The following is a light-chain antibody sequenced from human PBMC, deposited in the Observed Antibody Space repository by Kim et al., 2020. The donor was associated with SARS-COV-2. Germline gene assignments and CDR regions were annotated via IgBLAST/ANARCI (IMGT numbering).Light chain of an antibody. J-gene: IGKJ2*01. Sequence: EIVLTQSPDTLSLSPGERATLSCRASQSVTSSYLAWYQQKPGQAPRHLIYGASGRATGIPDRFSGSGSGTDFALTISRLEPEDFAVFYCQQYGSSPFTFGQGTKLEI. CDR1: QSVTSSY. V-gene: IGKV3-20*01. CDR2: GAS. CDR3: QQYGSSPFT.